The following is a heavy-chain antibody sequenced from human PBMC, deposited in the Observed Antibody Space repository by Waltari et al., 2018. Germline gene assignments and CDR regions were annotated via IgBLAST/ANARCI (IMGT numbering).Heavy chain of an antibody. CDR1: GYTFTAYY. Sequence: QVQLVQSGAEVKKPGASVKISCKASGYTFTAYYMHWVRQAPGQGLEWMGWVNPKRGSTRFAQKFECRVTMTSDTSIKTAYMELRTLRSDDTAVYYCAREGGGSTWFDYWGQGTLVTVSS. J-gene: IGHJ4*02. V-gene: IGHV1-2*02. D-gene: IGHD6-13*01. CDR2: VNPKRGST. CDR3: AREGGGSTWFDY.